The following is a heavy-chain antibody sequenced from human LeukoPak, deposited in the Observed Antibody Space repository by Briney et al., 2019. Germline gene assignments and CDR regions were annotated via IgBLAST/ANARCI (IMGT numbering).Heavy chain of an antibody. CDR1: GYTFTSYG. Sequence: ASVKVSCKASGYTFTSYGISWVRQAPGQGLQWMGWISTYNGNTNYAQKLQGRVTMTTDTSTSTAYMELRGLRSDDTAAYYCARSPIVATIHYFDYWGQGTLVTVSS. D-gene: IGHD5-12*01. V-gene: IGHV1-18*01. J-gene: IGHJ4*02. CDR2: ISTYNGNT. CDR3: ARSPIVATIHYFDY.